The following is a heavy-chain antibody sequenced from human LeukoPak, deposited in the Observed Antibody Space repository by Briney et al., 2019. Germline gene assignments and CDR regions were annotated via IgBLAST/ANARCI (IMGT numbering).Heavy chain of an antibody. J-gene: IGHJ4*02. CDR1: GGSFSSHY. Sequence: SSETLSLTCTVSGGSFSSHYWTWIRQPPGKGLEWLGYISYSGSTNYNPSLKSRVTISVDTSKTEFSLKLSSVTAADTAVYYCARDSGAAAGSYYFDYWGQGTLVTVSS. V-gene: IGHV4-59*11. CDR3: ARDSGAAAGSYYFDY. CDR2: ISYSGST. D-gene: IGHD6-13*01.